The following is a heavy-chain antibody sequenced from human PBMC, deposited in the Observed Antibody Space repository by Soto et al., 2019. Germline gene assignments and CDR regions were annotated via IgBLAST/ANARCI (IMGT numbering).Heavy chain of an antibody. D-gene: IGHD3-9*01. J-gene: IGHJ4*02. CDR3: AKDQELVSSYYDILTGYPYYFDY. V-gene: IGHV3-23*01. CDR2: ISGSGGST. CDR1: GFTFSSYA. Sequence: GGSLRLSCAASGFTFSSYAMSWVRQAPGKGLEWVSAISGSGGSTYYADSVKGRFTISRDNSKNTLYLQMNSLRAEDTAVYYCAKDQELVSSYYDILTGYPYYFDYWGQGTLVTVSS.